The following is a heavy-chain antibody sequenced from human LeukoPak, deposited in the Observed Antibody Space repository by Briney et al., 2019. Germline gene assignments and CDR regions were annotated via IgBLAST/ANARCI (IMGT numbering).Heavy chain of an antibody. CDR1: GGSISSSSYY. V-gene: IGHV4-39*01. Sequence: PSETLSLTCTVSGGSISSSSYYWGWIRQPPGTGLEWIGSIYYSGSTYYNPSLKSRVAISVDTSKNQFSLKLSSVTAADTAVYYCDAYSSSWSYWGQGTLVTVSS. D-gene: IGHD6-13*01. CDR3: DAYSSSWSY. CDR2: IYYSGST. J-gene: IGHJ4*02.